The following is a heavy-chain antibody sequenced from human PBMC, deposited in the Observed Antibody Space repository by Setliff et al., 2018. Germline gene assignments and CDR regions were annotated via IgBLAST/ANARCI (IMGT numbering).Heavy chain of an antibody. CDR1: GYTFTNYG. V-gene: IGHV1-18*01. CDR3: ARGSAKMVALPTANYFDP. J-gene: IGHJ5*02. Sequence: ASVKVSCKASGYTFTNYGLNWVRQAPGQGLEWMGWISGYDDNTNYAQHLQGRVTMTTDTSTSTAYMELRSLTSADTAVYYCARGSAKMVALPTANYFDPWGQGTPVTVSS. CDR2: ISGYDDNT. D-gene: IGHD2-2*01.